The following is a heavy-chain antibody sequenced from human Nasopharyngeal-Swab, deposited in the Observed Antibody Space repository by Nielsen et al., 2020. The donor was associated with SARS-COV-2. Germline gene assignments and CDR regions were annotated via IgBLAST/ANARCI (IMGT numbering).Heavy chain of an antibody. CDR2: LNPNTVVA. Sequence: ASVKVSCKTSGYTFSDYFLHWVREAPGQGLEWMGRLNPNTVVANYAQKFQGRVTMTRDTSLSTGYMELSSLRSDDTAVYYCARKKQLVRPFDYWGQGTLVTVSS. CDR1: GYTFSDYF. D-gene: IGHD6-13*01. J-gene: IGHJ4*02. CDR3: ARKKQLVRPFDY. V-gene: IGHV1-2*06.